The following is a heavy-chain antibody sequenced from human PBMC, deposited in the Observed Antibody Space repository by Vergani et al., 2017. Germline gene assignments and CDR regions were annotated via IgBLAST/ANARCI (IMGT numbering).Heavy chain of an antibody. D-gene: IGHD6-19*01. CDR2: ISSSGSTI. Sequence: QVQLVESGGGLVKPGGSLRLSCAASGFTFSDYYMSWIRQAPGKGLEWVSYISSSGSTIYYADSVKGRFTISRDNAKNSLYLQMNSLRAEDTALYYCAKADSSGWYVGSYFDYWGQGTLVTVSS. CDR3: AKADSSGWYVGSYFDY. J-gene: IGHJ4*02. CDR1: GFTFSDYY. V-gene: IGHV3-11*01.